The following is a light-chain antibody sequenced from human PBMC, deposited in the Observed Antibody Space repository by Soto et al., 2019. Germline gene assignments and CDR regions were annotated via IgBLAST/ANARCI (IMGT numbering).Light chain of an antibody. CDR1: QDITNY. Sequence: DIRMTQSPSSLSASVGDRVTITCQASQDITNYLNWYQQKPGKAPKLLIYDASNLETGVPSRFSGSGSGTDFTFAISSLQPEDFGTYYCQQHDSLPLTFGPGTKVDIK. CDR3: QQHDSLPLT. CDR2: DAS. V-gene: IGKV1-33*01. J-gene: IGKJ3*01.